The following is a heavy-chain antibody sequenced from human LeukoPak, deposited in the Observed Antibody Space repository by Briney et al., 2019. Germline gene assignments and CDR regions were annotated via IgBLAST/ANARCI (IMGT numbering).Heavy chain of an antibody. CDR2: IWSDGDNK. Sequence: PGGSLRLSCAASGFTFSYYGMDWVRQAPGKGLEWVAVIWSDGDNKYYADSAKGRFTISRDNSKNTLYLQMNSLRAEDTAVYYCARENRGQYRLLSGVDVWGQGTTVTVSS. V-gene: IGHV3-33*01. D-gene: IGHD2-2*01. J-gene: IGHJ6*02. CDR1: GFTFSYYG. CDR3: ARENRGQYRLLSGVDV.